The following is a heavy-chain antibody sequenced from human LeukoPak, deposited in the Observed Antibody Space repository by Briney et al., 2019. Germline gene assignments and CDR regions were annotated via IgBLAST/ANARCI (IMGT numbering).Heavy chain of an antibody. CDR3: ARDKRLMVRGVIILSHNYYYYYMDV. CDR2: IYHDGRI. V-gene: IGHV4-38-2*02. J-gene: IGHJ6*03. CDR1: GYSITNGYY. D-gene: IGHD3-10*01. Sequence: SETLSLTCTVSGYSITNGYYWGWIRQPPGKGLEWIGSIYHDGRIDYNPSLKSRVTISRDTSNDQFSLKLSSVTAADTAMYYCARDKRLMVRGVIILSHNYYYYYMDVWGKGTTVTVSS.